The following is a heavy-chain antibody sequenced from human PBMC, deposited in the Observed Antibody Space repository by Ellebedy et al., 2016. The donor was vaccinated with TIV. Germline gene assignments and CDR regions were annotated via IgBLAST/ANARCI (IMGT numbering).Heavy chain of an antibody. D-gene: IGHD2-2*01. J-gene: IGHJ5*02. CDR1: GVSISSHD. CDR2: FHYTGSV. V-gene: IGHV4-59*04. CDR3: APTRRYCSSTSCYLGWFDP. Sequence: SETLSLTCPVSGVSISSHDCTSSRQPPGKGLGWIAYFHYTGSVAHNPSLKSRITISVDTSKNHFSLKLSSVTAADTAVYYCAPTRRYCSSTSCYLGWFDPWGQGTLVTVSS.